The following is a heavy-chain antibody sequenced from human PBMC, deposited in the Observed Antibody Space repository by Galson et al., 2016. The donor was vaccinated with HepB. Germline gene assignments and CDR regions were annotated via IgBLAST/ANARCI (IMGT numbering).Heavy chain of an antibody. V-gene: IGHV1-2*02. CDR2: INPKSGGT. D-gene: IGHD3-22*01. CDR3: ARDPPHYYYDTSGLHLDY. Sequence: SVKVSCKASGYTFTGYYMHWVRQAPGQGLEWMGWINPKSGGTNYAQKFQGRVTMTRDTSISAAYMELNKLRSDDTAVYFCARDPPHYYYDTSGLHLDYWGQGTLVTVSS. J-gene: IGHJ4*02. CDR1: GYTFTGYY.